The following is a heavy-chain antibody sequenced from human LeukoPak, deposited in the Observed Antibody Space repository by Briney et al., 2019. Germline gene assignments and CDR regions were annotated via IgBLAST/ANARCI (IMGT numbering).Heavy chain of an antibody. J-gene: IGHJ4*02. V-gene: IGHV4-59*05. D-gene: IGHD1-14*01. CDR1: GGSISSYY. CDR2: VYYSGST. Sequence: PSETLSLTCTVSGGSISSYYWSWIRQPPGKGLEWIGGVYYSGSTYYNPSLKGRVTISVDTSKNQFSLKLTSVTAADTAVYYCARLDHADNFDYWGQGALVTVSS. CDR3: ARLDHADNFDY.